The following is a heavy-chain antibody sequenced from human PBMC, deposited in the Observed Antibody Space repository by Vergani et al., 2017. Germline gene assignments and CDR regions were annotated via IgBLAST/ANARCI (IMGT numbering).Heavy chain of an antibody. J-gene: IGHJ4*02. V-gene: IGHV3-13*01. CDR3: ARAVSTTVGDPPGY. Sequence: EVQLVESGGGLVQPGGSLRLSCAASGFTVSSNYMSWVRQAPGKGLEWVSAIGTAGDTYYPGSVKGRFTISRENAKNSLYLQMNSLRAGDTAIYYCARAVSTTVGDPPGYWGQGTLVTVSS. CDR1: GFTVSSNY. D-gene: IGHD4-23*01. CDR2: IGTAGDT.